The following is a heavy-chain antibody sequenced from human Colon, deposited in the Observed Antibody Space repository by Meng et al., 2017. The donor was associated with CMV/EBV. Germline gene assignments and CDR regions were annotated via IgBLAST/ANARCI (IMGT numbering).Heavy chain of an antibody. V-gene: IGHV3-30*03. CDR3: ARVMDNNWYSRYYAMDV. CDR1: GFTFSRYS. J-gene: IGHJ6*02. CDR2: ISSDRSNQ. D-gene: IGHD2-21*01. Sequence: GSLKISCAASGFTFSRYSLHWVRQAPGKGLEWVALISSDRSNQQYADSVKGRFTISRDNSQRTLYLQMNSLRVEDTAVYFCARVMDNNWYSRYYAMDVWGQGATVTVSS.